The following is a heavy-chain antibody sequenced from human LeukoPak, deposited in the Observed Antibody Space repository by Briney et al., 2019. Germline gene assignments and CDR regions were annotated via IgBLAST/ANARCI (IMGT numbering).Heavy chain of an antibody. CDR2: INPNSGGT. CDR3: ARVPGGAAYDLDH. V-gene: IGHV1-2*02. CDR1: GYTFIAYF. J-gene: IGHJ4*02. Sequence: ASVKVSCKASGYTFIAYFMHWVRQAPGQGLEWMGWINPNSGGTNYAQKFQGRVTMTRDTSISTAYMELSSLRSDDTAVYYCARVPGGAAYDLDHWGQGTLVTVSS. D-gene: IGHD2-21*01.